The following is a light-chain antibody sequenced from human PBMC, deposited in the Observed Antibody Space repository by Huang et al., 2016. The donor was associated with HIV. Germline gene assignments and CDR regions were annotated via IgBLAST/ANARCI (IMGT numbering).Light chain of an antibody. CDR2: DAS. V-gene: IGKV3-11*01. J-gene: IGKJ4*01. Sequence: EIVLTQSPATMFLSPGERATLSCRASQSVRRYLAWYQQKRGQGPRLLIYDASNRATGIPARFSGSGSGTDFTLTISNLEPEDFAVYYCQQRGNWPPTFGGGTKVEIK. CDR3: QQRGNWPPT. CDR1: QSVRRY.